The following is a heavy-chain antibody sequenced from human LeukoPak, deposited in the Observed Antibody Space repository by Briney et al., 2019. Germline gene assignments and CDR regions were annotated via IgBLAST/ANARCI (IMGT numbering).Heavy chain of an antibody. CDR2: ISGYNGNT. V-gene: IGHV1-18*01. J-gene: IGHJ6*02. CDR1: GYTFTSYG. Sequence: ASVKVSCKASGYTFTSYGISWVRQAPGQGLEWMGWISGYNGNTNYAQILQGRVTMTTDKSTSTAYMELRSPRSDDTAVYYCARDMGVTMVRGVSDYYYGMDVWGQGTTVTVSS. CDR3: ARDMGVTMVRGVSDYYYGMDV. D-gene: IGHD3-10*01.